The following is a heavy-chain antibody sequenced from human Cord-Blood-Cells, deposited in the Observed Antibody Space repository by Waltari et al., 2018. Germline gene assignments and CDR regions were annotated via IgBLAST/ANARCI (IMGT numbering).Heavy chain of an antibody. D-gene: IGHD2-2*01. Sequence: QVQLVQSGAEVKKPGASVKVSCKASGYTFTSYAMHWVRQAPGQRLEWMGWINAGNGNTKYSQKFQGRVTITRDTSASTAYMELSSLRSEDTAVYYCARDFAEVVTAAMYNWFDPWGQGTLVTVSS. CDR1: GYTFTSYA. V-gene: IGHV1-3*01. CDR3: ARDFAEVVTAAMYNWFDP. J-gene: IGHJ5*02. CDR2: INAGNGNT.